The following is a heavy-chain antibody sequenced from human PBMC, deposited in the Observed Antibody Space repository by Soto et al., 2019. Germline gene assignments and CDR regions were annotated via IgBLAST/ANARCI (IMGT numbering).Heavy chain of an antibody. D-gene: IGHD2-21*02. CDR3: ARAASCGGDCSTDYYYYGMDV. J-gene: IGHJ6*02. CDR1: GFTFSDYY. CDR2: ISSSSSYT. Sequence: PGGSLRLSCAASGFTFSDYYMSWIRQAPGKGLEWVSYISSSSSYTNYADSVKGRFTISRDNAKNSLYLQMNSLRAEDTAVYYCARAASCGGDCSTDYYYYGMDVWGQGTTVTVSS. V-gene: IGHV3-11*06.